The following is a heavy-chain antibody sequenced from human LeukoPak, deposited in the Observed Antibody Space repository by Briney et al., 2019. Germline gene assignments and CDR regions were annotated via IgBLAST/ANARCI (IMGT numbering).Heavy chain of an antibody. J-gene: IGHJ4*02. CDR3: ARESGIAAAGGFDY. D-gene: IGHD6-13*01. V-gene: IGHV3-30-3*01. CDR2: ISYDGSNK. CDR1: GFTFSSYA. Sequence: GGSLRLSCAASGFTFSSYAMHWVRQAPGKGLEWVAVISYDGSNKYYADSVKGRFTISRDNSKNTLYLQMNSLRAEDTAVYCCARESGIAAAGGFDYWGQGTLVTVSS.